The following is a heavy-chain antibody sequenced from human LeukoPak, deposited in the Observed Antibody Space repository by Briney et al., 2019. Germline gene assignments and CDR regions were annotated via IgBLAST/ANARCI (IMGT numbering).Heavy chain of an antibody. CDR1: GGTFSSYA. CDR3: ARDGAWKQWLVLAFDY. D-gene: IGHD6-19*01. J-gene: IGHJ4*02. CDR2: INAYNGNT. V-gene: IGHV1-18*01. Sequence: ASVKLSCKASGGTFSSYAISWVRQAPGQGLELMGWINAYNGNTNYAQKLQGRVTMTTDTSTSTAYMELRSLRSDDTAVYYCARDGAWKQWLVLAFDYWGQGTLVTVSS.